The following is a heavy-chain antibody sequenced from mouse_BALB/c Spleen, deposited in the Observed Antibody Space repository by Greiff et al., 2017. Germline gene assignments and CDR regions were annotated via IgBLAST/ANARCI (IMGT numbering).Heavy chain of an antibody. D-gene: IGHD1-2*01. CDR1: GYSITSDYA. V-gene: IGHV3-2*02. CDR3: AREDVTTAYYFDY. CDR2: ISYSGST. Sequence: EVKLQESGPGLVKPSQSLSLTCTVTGYSITSDYAWNWIRQFPGNKLEWMGYISYSGSTSYNPSLKSRISITRDTSKNQFFLQLNSVTTEDTATYYCAREDVTTAYYFDYWGQGTTLTVSS. J-gene: IGHJ2*01.